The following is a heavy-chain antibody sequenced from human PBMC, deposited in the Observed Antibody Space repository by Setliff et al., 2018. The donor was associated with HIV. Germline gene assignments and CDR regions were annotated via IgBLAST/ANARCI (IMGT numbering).Heavy chain of an antibody. V-gene: IGHV3-23*01. Sequence: GGSLRLSCAASGFTFSSYAMSWVRQAPGKGLEWVSAISGGGGNTYHADSVKGRFTISRDNSKNTLYLQMNSLRAEDAAVYYCAKNLFSSRWSPLDYWGQGTLVTVS. J-gene: IGHJ4*02. CDR1: GFTFSSYA. CDR2: ISGGGGNT. CDR3: AKNLFSSRWSPLDY. D-gene: IGHD6-13*01.